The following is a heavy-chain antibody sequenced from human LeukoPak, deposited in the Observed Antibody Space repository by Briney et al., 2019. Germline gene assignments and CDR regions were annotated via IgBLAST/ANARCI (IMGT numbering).Heavy chain of an antibody. Sequence: ASVKVSCKASGGTFSRYAISWVRQAPGQGLEWMGGIIPIFGTANYAQKFQGRVTITADESTSTAYMELSSLRSEDTAVFYCARVIQLPNEYFQHWGQGTLVTVSS. CDR3: ARVIQLPNEYFQH. CDR2: IIPIFGTA. CDR1: GGTFSRYA. D-gene: IGHD2-2*01. V-gene: IGHV1-69*13. J-gene: IGHJ1*01.